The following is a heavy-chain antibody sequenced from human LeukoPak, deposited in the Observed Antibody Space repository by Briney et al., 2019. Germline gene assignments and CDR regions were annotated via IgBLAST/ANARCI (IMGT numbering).Heavy chain of an antibody. CDR3: ARLGAVATHFDY. D-gene: IGHD4-23*01. Sequence: ASVKVTCKASGYTFTSYDINWVRQATGQGLEWMGWMNPNSGNTGYAQKFQGRVTMTRNTSISTAYMELSSLRSEDTAVYYCARLGAVATHFDYWGQGTLVTVSS. J-gene: IGHJ4*02. CDR1: GYTFTSYD. CDR2: MNPNSGNT. V-gene: IGHV1-8*01.